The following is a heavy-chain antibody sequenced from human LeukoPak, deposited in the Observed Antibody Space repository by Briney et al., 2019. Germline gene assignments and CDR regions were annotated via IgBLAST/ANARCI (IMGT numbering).Heavy chain of an antibody. CDR3: AREEFWSGYYTTERRIDY. CDR1: GYTFTSYG. D-gene: IGHD3-3*01. CDR2: ISAYNGNT. Sequence: ASVKVSCKASGYTFTSYGIIWVRQAPGQGLEWMGWISAYNGNTNYAQKLQGRGTMTTDTSTSTAYMELRSLRSDDTAVYYCAREEFWSGYYTTERRIDYWGQGTLVTVSS. V-gene: IGHV1-18*01. J-gene: IGHJ4*02.